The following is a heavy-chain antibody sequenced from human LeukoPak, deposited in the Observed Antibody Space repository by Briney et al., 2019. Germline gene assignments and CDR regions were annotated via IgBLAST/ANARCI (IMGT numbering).Heavy chain of an antibody. CDR1: GGSISSSSYY. Sequence: SETLSLTCTVSGGSISSSSYYWGWIRQPPGRGLEWSGSIYYSGSTYYNPSLKSRVTISVDTSKNQFSLKLSSVTAADTAVYYCARAQTKRRTYYYVSSGPSGWFDPWGQGTLVTVSS. D-gene: IGHD3-22*01. CDR3: ARAQTKRRTYYYVSSGPSGWFDP. J-gene: IGHJ5*02. V-gene: IGHV4-39*07. CDR2: IYYSGST.